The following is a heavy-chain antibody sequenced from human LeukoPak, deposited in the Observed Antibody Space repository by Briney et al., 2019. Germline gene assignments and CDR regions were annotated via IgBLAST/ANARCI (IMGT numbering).Heavy chain of an antibody. D-gene: IGHD1-26*01. CDR3: ATGRWFDP. Sequence: GASVKVSCKASGYTFTDYYMHWVQQAPGKGLEWMGRVDPEDGETIYAEKFQGRVTITADTSTDTAYMELSSLRSEDTAVYYCATGRWFDPWGQGTLVTVSS. J-gene: IGHJ5*02. CDR1: GYTFTDYY. V-gene: IGHV1-69-2*01. CDR2: VDPEDGET.